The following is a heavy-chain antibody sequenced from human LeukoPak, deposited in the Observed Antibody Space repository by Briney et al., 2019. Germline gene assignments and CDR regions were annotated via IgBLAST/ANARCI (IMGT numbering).Heavy chain of an antibody. V-gene: IGHV1-2*02. J-gene: IGHJ5*02. CDR3: ARSGSAINWFDP. Sequence: EASVKVSCKASGYTFTGYYMHWVRQAPGQGREWMGWINPNSGGTNYAQKFQGRVTMTRDTSISTAYMELSRLRSDDTAVYYCARSGSAINWFDPWGQGTLVTVSS. D-gene: IGHD3-10*01. CDR1: GYTFTGYY. CDR2: INPNSGGT.